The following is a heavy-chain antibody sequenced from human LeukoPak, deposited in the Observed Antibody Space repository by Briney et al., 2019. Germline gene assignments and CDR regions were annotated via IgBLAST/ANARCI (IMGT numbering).Heavy chain of an antibody. CDR2: VRYDGSNE. CDR1: GFVFSDYG. Sequence: GGSLRLSCAASGFVFSDYGMHWVRQAPGKGLEWVAFVRYDGSNEYYADSVKGRFTISRDNSKNTLYLQMNSLRAEDTAVYSCAKESDSGYHSEGPKYWGPGTLVTVSS. V-gene: IGHV3-30*02. CDR3: AKESDSGYHSEGPKY. J-gene: IGHJ4*02. D-gene: IGHD5-12*01.